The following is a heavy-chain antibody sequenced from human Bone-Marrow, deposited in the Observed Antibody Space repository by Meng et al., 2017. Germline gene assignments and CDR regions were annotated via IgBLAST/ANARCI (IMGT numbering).Heavy chain of an antibody. Sequence: SETLSLTCTVSGGSISSSSYYWGWIRQPPGKGLEWIGSIYYSGSTYYNPSLKSRVTISVDTSKNQFSLKLSSVTAADTAVYYCARGVDYPPPGFPIDIWGQGTMVTVSS. CDR3: ARGVDYPPPGFPIDI. J-gene: IGHJ3*02. D-gene: IGHD5-12*01. CDR2: IYYSGST. V-gene: IGHV4-39*07. CDR1: GGSISSSSYY.